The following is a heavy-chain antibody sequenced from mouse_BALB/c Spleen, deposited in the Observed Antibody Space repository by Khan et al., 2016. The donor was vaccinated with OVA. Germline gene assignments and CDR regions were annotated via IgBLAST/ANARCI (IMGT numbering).Heavy chain of an antibody. D-gene: IGHD2-3*01. CDR1: GFSLTTYG. V-gene: IGHV2-6*02. CDR2: IWSYGST. CDR3: ARWCEGYSSLYAMDY. Sequence: VQGVESGPGLVAPSQSLSITCTVSGFSLTTYGVHWVRQPPGKGLEWLGVIWSYGSTTSYSVLKSRLSISKDNSKSHVVLKKNSIQTDDTAMSSGARWCEGYSSLYAMDYWGQGTSVTVAS. J-gene: IGHJ4*01.